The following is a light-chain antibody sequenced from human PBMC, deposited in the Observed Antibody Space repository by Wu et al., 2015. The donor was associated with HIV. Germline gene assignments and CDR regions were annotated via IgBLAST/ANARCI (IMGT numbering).Light chain of an antibody. J-gene: IGKJ4*01. CDR2: DAS. CDR3: QQRSSWPRALT. V-gene: IGKV3-11*01. Sequence: EIVLTQSPATLSLSPGERVTLSCRASESVNTHLVWYQQKPGQAPRLLIYDASTRATGIPARFSGSGSGTDFALTISSLEPEDFAVYYCQQRSSWPRALTFGGGPRWR. CDR1: ESVNTH.